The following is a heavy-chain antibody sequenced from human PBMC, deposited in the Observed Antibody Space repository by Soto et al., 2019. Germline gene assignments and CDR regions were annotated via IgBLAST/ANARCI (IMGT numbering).Heavy chain of an antibody. CDR2: ISGSGGST. CDR3: ARRGSGSYYDY. V-gene: IGHV3-23*01. CDR1: GFTFSSYA. Sequence: EVQLLESGGGLVQPGGSLRLSCAASGFTFSSYAMRWVRQAPGKGVEWVSAISGSGGSTYYADYVKGRFTISRDNSKNTVYLQMNSLRGEDTAVYYCARRGSGSYYDYWGQGTLVTVSS. D-gene: IGHD1-26*01. J-gene: IGHJ4*02.